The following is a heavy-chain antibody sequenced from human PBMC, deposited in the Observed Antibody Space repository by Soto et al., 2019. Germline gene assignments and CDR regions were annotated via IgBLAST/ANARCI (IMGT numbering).Heavy chain of an antibody. CDR1: GFTFKSYS. CDR2: ISSTSTYI. V-gene: IGHV3-21*01. CDR3: ARRRITDGYFAGPYYHYYGMDV. Sequence: EVYLVESGGGLLKPGGSLRLSCVASGFTFKSYSMAWVRQAPGKGLEWVSSISSTSTYIKYADSAKGRFTISRDNTKESFYLQMNSLRAEDTAVYYCARRRITDGYFAGPYYHYYGMDVWGQGTTVTVSS. D-gene: IGHD5-12*01. J-gene: IGHJ6*02.